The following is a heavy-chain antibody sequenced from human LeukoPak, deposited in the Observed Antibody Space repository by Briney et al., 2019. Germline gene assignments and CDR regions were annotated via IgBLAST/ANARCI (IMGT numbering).Heavy chain of an antibody. CDR2: ISGSSDET. J-gene: IGHJ4*02. CDR1: GFFFSNYV. Sequence: GGSLRLSCAASGFFFSNYVLNWVRQAPGKGLEWVSTISGSSDETHYADSVKGRFTIARDNSKNTLYLQMDDLRAEDTAIYYCARRNWGTERLESHNFDYWGQGTLVTVSS. CDR3: ARRNWGTERLESHNFDY. V-gene: IGHV3-23*01. D-gene: IGHD7-27*01.